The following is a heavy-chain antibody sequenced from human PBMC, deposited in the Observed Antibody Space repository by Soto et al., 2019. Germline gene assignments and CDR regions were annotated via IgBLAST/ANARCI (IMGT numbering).Heavy chain of an antibody. V-gene: IGHV4-39*01. CDR2: IYYSGST. D-gene: IGHD5-12*01. CDR1: GGSISSSSYY. Sequence: QLQLQESGPGLVKPSETLSLTCTVSGGSISSSSYYWGWIRQPPGKGLEWIGSIYYSGSTYYNPSLKSRVTISVDTSKNQFSLKLSSVTAADTAVYYCASLDIVATNWFDPWGQGTLVTVSS. CDR3: ASLDIVATNWFDP. J-gene: IGHJ5*02.